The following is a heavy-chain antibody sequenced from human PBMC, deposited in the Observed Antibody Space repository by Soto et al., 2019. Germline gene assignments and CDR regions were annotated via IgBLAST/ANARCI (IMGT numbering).Heavy chain of an antibody. D-gene: IGHD3-10*01. Sequence: EVQVEESGGDLVQPGGSLRLSCAASGFAFNNDWMTWVRQASGKGLEWVASIKEDGTNTYYADSVRGRFTLSRDNTKNSLYLQMNSLRAEDTAVYYCARGGGIVDNWGQGTRVTVSS. J-gene: IGHJ4*02. V-gene: IGHV3-7*01. CDR1: GFAFNNDW. CDR2: IKEDGTNT. CDR3: ARGGGIVDN.